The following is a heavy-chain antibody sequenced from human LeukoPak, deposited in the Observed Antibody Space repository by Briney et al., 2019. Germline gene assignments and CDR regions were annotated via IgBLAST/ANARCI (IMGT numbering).Heavy chain of an antibody. D-gene: IGHD3-10*01. V-gene: IGHV3-53*01. J-gene: IGHJ4*02. CDR2: VYSGGST. CDR3: ARDRDDYFDY. Sequence: GSLRLSCAASGFTFSSYSMNWVRQAPGKGLEWVSVVYSGGSTYYADSVKGRFTISRDNSKNTLYLQMNSLRAEDTALYYCARDRDDYFDYWGQGTLVTVSS. CDR1: GFTFSSYS.